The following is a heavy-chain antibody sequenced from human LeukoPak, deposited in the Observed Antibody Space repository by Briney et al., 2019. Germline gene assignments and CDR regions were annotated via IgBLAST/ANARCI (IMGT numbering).Heavy chain of an antibody. CDR2: IYYSGST. V-gene: IGHV4-30-4*01. CDR3: AREGRDGHYYDSSGYYYVDY. J-gene: IGHJ4*02. CDR1: GGSISSGDYY. Sequence: SETLSLTCTVSGGSISSGDYYWSWIRQPPGKGLEWIGYIYYSGSTYYNPSLKSRVTKSVDTSKNQFSLKLSSVTAADTAVYYCAREGRDGHYYDSSGYYYVDYWGQGTLVTVSS. D-gene: IGHD3-22*01.